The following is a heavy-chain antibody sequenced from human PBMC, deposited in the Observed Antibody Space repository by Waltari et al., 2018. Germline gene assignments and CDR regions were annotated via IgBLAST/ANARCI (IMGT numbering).Heavy chain of an antibody. V-gene: IGHV3-7*01. CDR1: GFSFSLYW. CDR2: IKQDGTEK. J-gene: IGHJ5*02. D-gene: IGHD1-26*01. CDR3: ARGGAS. Sequence: EVQLVESGGGLVQPGGSLRLSCAASGFSFSLYWRTWVRQAPGKGLEWVANIKQDGTEKYYVDSVRGRFTISRDNAKNSVYLQMNSLRDEDTAVYYCARGGASWGQGTLVTVSS.